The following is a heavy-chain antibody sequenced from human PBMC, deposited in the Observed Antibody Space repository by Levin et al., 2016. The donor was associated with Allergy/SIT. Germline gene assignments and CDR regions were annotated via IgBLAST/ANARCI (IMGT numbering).Heavy chain of an antibody. J-gene: IGHJ5*02. D-gene: IGHD6-19*01. V-gene: IGHV4-34*01. Sequence: WIRQPPGKGLEWIGEINHSGSTNYNPSLKSRVTISVDTSKNQFSLKLSSVTAADTAVYYCARRRSSGWYPVDWFDPWGQGTLVTVSS. CDR3: ARRRSSGWYPVDWFDP. CDR2: INHSGST.